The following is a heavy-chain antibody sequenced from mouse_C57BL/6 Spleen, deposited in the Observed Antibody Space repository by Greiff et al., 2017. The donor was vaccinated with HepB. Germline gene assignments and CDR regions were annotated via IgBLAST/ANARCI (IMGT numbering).Heavy chain of an antibody. CDR2: ISGGGGNT. CDR1: GFTFSSYT. D-gene: IGHD2-3*01. V-gene: IGHV5-9*01. CDR3: ARPLYDGYYYFDY. J-gene: IGHJ2*01. Sequence: EVKLLESGGGLVKPGGSLKLSCAASGFTFSSYTMSWVRQTPEKRLEWVATISGGGGNTYYPDSVKGRFTISRDNAKNTLYLQMSSLRSEDTALYYCARPLYDGYYYFDYWGQGTTLTVSS.